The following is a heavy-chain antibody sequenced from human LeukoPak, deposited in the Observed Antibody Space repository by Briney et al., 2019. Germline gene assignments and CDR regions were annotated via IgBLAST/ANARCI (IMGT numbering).Heavy chain of an antibody. V-gene: IGHV4-34*01. D-gene: IGHD5-12*01. CDR1: GGSFSGYY. CDR3: ARVSGYDWESFYDY. CDR2: INHSGST. Sequence: PSGTLSLTCAVYGGSFSGYYWSWIRQPPGKGLGWIGEINHSGSTNYNPSLKSRVTISVDTSKNQFSLKLSSVTAADTAVYYCARVSGYDWESFYDYWGQGSLVTVSS. J-gene: IGHJ4*02.